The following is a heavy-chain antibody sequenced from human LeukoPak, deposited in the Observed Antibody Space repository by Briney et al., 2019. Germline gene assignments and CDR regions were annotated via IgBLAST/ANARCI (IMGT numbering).Heavy chain of an antibody. J-gene: IGHJ4*02. Sequence: GGSLRLSCAASGFTFSSYWMHWVRQAPGKGLVWVSSISSSSSYIYYADSVKGRFTISRDNAKNSLYLQMNSLRAEDTAVYYCARLGCSGGSCYPGLWGQGTLVTVSS. CDR3: ARLGCSGGSCYPGL. V-gene: IGHV3-21*01. CDR2: ISSSSSYI. CDR1: GFTFSSYW. D-gene: IGHD2-15*01.